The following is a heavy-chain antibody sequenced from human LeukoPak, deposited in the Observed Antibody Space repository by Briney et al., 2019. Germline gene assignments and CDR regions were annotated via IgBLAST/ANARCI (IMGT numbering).Heavy chain of an antibody. CDR2: ISSSGSTI. Sequence: GSLRLSCAASGFTFSSHAMSWVRQAPGKGLEWVSYISSSGSTIYYADSVKGRFTISRDNAKNSLYLQMNSLRAEDTAVYYCAELGITMIGGVWGKGTTVTISS. J-gene: IGHJ6*04. CDR1: GFTFSSHA. D-gene: IGHD3-10*02. CDR3: AELGITMIGGV. V-gene: IGHV3-48*03.